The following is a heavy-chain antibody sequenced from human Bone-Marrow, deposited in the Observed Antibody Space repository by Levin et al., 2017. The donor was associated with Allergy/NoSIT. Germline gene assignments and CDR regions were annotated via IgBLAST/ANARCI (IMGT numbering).Heavy chain of an antibody. Sequence: SETLSLTCTVSGGSISNYYWSWIRQPPGKGLEWIGYIYYSGSTNCNPSLKSRVTISVDTSKNQFSLKLNSVTAADTAVYYCAREAYYYGSGSYSFDYWGQGTLVTVSS. CDR3: AREAYYYGSGSYSFDY. D-gene: IGHD3-10*01. CDR2: IYYSGST. J-gene: IGHJ4*02. V-gene: IGHV4-59*01. CDR1: GGSISNYY.